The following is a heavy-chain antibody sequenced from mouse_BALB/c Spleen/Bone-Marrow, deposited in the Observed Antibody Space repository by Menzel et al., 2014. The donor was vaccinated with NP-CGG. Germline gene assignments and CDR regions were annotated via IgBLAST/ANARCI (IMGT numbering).Heavy chain of an antibody. CDR3: ARENYYGSSYPMDY. J-gene: IGHJ4*01. V-gene: IGHV4-1*02. D-gene: IGHD1-1*01. CDR1: GFDFSRYW. Sequence: DVMLVESGGGLVQPGGSLKVSCAASGFDFSRYWISWVRQAPGKGLEWIGEINPDSSTINYTPSLKDKFIISRDNAKNTLYLQMSKVRSEDTALYYCARENYYGSSYPMDYWGQGTSVTVSS. CDR2: INPDSSTI.